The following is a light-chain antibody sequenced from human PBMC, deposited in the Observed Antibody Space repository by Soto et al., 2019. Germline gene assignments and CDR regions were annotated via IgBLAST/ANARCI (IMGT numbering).Light chain of an antibody. CDR1: SSDVGAYNF. CDR3: SSYTSSSTLV. CDR2: EVS. V-gene: IGLV2-14*01. J-gene: IGLJ1*01. Sequence: QSALTQPASVSGSPGQSISISCTGTSSDVGAYNFVSWYQQHPGKAPKLMIYEVSNRPPGVSNRFSGSKSGNTASLTISGRQAEDEADYYCSSYTSSSTLVFGSGTKVTVL.